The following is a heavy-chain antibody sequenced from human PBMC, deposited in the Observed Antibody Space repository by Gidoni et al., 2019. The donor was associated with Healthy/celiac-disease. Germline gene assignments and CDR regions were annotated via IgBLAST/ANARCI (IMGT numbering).Heavy chain of an antibody. J-gene: IGHJ5*02. CDR3: ARGGCSGGSCYSGWFDP. Sequence: QVQLQESGPGLVKPSETLSLTCTVSGGSISSYYWSWIRQPPGKGLEWIGYIYYSGSTNYNPSLKSRVTISVDTSKNQFSLKLSSVTAANTAVYYCARGGCSGGSCYSGWFDPWGQGTLVTVSS. V-gene: IGHV4-59*01. D-gene: IGHD2-15*01. CDR1: GGSISSYY. CDR2: IYYSGST.